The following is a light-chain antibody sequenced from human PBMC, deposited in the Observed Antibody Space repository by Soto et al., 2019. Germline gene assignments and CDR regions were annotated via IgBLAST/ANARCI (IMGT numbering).Light chain of an antibody. J-gene: IGKJ4*01. CDR2: GAS. V-gene: IGKV3-15*01. CDR1: QSVSST. CDR3: QQYNNWPLT. Sequence: EIVMPQSPATLSVSPGERATLSCMASQSVSSTLAWYQQKPGQAPRLLIYGASTRATGIPARFSGSGSGTEFTLTISSLQSEDFAVYYCQQYNNWPLTFGGGTKVDIK.